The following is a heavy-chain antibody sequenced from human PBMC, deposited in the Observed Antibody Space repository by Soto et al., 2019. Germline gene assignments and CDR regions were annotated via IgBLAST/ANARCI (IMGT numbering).Heavy chain of an antibody. V-gene: IGHV4-59*08. J-gene: IGHJ4*02. D-gene: IGHD1-26*01. CDR2: IYYSWRT. CDR3: ARHVRRGSYFDF. Sequence: SETLSLTCTVSGGSISSYYWSWIRQPPGKGLEWIGYIYYSWRTNYNPSLKSRVTISVDTSKNQFSLKLSSVTAAETAVYYCARHVRRGSYFDFWGQGNLVTVSS. CDR1: GGSISSYY.